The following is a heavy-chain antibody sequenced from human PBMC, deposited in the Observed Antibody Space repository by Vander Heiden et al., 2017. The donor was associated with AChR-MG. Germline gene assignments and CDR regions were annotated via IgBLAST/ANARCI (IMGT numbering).Heavy chain of an antibody. CDR3: ARSAIAAARAFDI. V-gene: IGHV3-48*03. Sequence: EVQLVESGGGLVQPGGALSVSCVRSGLPFSRHEMNWFRPAPGKGLQWISSIDTTNISGSPIHYADSVKGRFTISRDNAKNSLYLQMNSLRAEDTAVYYCARSAIAAARAFDIWGRGTMVTVSS. CDR1: GLPFSRHE. J-gene: IGHJ3*02. CDR2: IDTTNISGSPI. D-gene: IGHD6-13*01.